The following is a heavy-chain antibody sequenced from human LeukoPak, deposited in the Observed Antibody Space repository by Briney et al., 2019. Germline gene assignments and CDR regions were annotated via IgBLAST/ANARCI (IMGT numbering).Heavy chain of an antibody. CDR1: GFTSSSYW. J-gene: IGHJ4*02. Sequence: GGSLRLSCAASGFTSSSYWMSWVRQAPGKGLEWVGRIKSKTDGGTTDYAAPVKGRFTISRDDSKNTLYLQMNSLKTEDTAVYYCTTETDGGFDYWGQGTLVTVSS. CDR3: TTETDGGFDY. V-gene: IGHV3-15*01. CDR2: IKSKTDGGTT.